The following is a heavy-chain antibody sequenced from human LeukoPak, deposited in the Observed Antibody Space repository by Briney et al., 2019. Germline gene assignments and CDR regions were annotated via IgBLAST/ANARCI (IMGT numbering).Heavy chain of an antibody. Sequence: ASVKVSCKASGYTFTNYGFNWVRQAPGQGLEWMGWISAYNGNTNYAQKLQGRVTMTTDTSTSTAYMELSSLRSEGTAVYYCARSTFDYWGQGTLVTVSS. CDR3: ARSTFDY. CDR1: GYTFTNYG. CDR2: ISAYNGNT. V-gene: IGHV1-18*01. J-gene: IGHJ4*02.